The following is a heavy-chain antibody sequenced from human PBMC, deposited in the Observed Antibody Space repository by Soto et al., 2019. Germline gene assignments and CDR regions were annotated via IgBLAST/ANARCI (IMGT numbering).Heavy chain of an antibody. V-gene: IGHV4-4*07. J-gene: IGHJ6*02. CDR2: IYTSGST. Sequence: SETLSLTCTVSGASISSYYWSWIRQPAGKGLEWIGRIYTSGSTNYNPSLKSRVTMSVDTSKNQFSLKLSSVTAADTAIYYCAKAATYCSSTSCLRPANPDVWGQGTTVTVSS. CDR1: GASISSYY. D-gene: IGHD2-2*01. CDR3: AKAATYCSSTSCLRPANPDV.